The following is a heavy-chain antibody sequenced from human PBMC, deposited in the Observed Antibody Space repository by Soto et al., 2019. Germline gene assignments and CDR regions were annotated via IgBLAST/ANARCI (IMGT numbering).Heavy chain of an antibody. CDR2: IYYSGST. CDR1: GGSISSGGYY. Sequence: QVQLQESGPGLVKPSQTLSLTCTVSGGSISSGGYYWSWIRQHPGKGLEWIGYIYYSGSTYYNPSLKSQATISEATSKKHFSMKLSAVTAAATAVYYCARERVVGVTSRGGLDYWGQGTLVTVSS. D-gene: IGHD3-22*01. J-gene: IGHJ4*02. V-gene: IGHV4-31*01. CDR3: ARERVVGVTSRGGLDY.